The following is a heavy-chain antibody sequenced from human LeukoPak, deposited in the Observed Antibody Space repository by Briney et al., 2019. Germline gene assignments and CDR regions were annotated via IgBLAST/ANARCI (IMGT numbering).Heavy chain of an antibody. J-gene: IGHJ3*02. CDR3: ARFTKYDGGGSYLDI. D-gene: IGHD3-22*01. Sequence: SETLSLTCTVSGGSISSYYWSWIRQPPGKGLEWIGYIYSSGSTTDNPSLKSRVTISVDTSKNQFSLRMSSVTAADTAVYYCARFTKYDGGGSYLDIWGQGTMVTVSS. CDR2: IYSSGST. V-gene: IGHV4-59*01. CDR1: GGSISSYY.